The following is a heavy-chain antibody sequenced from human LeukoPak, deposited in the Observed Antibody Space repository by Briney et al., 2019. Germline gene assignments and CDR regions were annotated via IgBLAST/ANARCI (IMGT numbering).Heavy chain of an antibody. CDR1: GGSISSGDYY. CDR3: ARQQWQPIFDY. CDR2: IYYSGST. D-gene: IGHD6-19*01. J-gene: IGHJ4*02. V-gene: IGHV4-30-4*08. Sequence: SETLSLTCTVSGGSISSGDYYWSWIRQPPGKGLEWIGYIYYSGSTYYNPSLKSRVTISVDTSKNQFSLKLGSVTAADTAVYYCARQQWQPIFDYWGQGTLVTVSS.